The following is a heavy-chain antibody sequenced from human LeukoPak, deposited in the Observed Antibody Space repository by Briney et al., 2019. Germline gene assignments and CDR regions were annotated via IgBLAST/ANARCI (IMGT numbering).Heavy chain of an antibody. V-gene: IGHV3-15*01. CDR1: GFTFSNAW. Sequence: GRSLRLSCAASGFTFSNAWMSWVRQAPGKGLEWVGRIKSKTDGGTTDYAAPVKGRFTISRDDSKNTLYLQMNSLKTEDTAVYYCTTELLRFLEWLPSGNYWGQGTLVTVSS. CDR2: IKSKTDGGTT. D-gene: IGHD3-3*01. CDR3: TTELLRFLEWLPSGNY. J-gene: IGHJ4*02.